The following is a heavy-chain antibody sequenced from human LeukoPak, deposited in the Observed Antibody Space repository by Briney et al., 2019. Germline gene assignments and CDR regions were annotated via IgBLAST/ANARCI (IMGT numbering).Heavy chain of an antibody. CDR3: AKGGGFYYDSNGYYRYFDY. CDR1: AFTFNSYA. J-gene: IGHJ4*02. V-gene: IGHV3-23*01. D-gene: IGHD3-22*01. CDR2: ISGRGGST. Sequence: GGSLRLSCTASAFTFNSYAMSWVRQAPGKGLEWVSAISGRGGSTFYADSVKGRFTISRDNSKNTLYLQMNSLRAEDTAVYYCAKGGGFYYDSNGYYRYFDYWGQGSLVTVSS.